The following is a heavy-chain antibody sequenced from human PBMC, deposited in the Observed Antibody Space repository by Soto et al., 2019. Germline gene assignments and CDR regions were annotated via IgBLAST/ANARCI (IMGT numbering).Heavy chain of an antibody. Sequence: SETLSLTCAVYGGSFSGYYWSWIRQPPGKGLEWIGEINHSGSTNYNPSLKSRVTISVDTSKNQFSLKLSSVTAADTALYYCARGPSVTTYLISHEYYGMDVWGQGTTVTVSS. D-gene: IGHD4-4*01. V-gene: IGHV4-34*01. CDR2: INHSGST. CDR1: GGSFSGYY. CDR3: ARGPSVTTYLISHEYYGMDV. J-gene: IGHJ6*02.